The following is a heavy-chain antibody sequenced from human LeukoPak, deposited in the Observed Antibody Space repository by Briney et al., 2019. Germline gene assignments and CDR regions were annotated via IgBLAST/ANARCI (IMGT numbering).Heavy chain of an antibody. CDR2: INYSGST. D-gene: IGHD3-3*01. CDR1: GDSISSGGHY. CDR3: ARDEAIFGAGYYYGMDV. V-gene: IGHV4-31*03. J-gene: IGHJ6*02. Sequence: SHTLSLTCIVSGDSISSGGHYWSWIRQHPGKGLEWIGYINYSGSTYYNPSLKSRVTISVDTSQNQFSLKLSSVTAADTAVYYCARDEAIFGAGYYYGMDVWGQGTTVTVSS.